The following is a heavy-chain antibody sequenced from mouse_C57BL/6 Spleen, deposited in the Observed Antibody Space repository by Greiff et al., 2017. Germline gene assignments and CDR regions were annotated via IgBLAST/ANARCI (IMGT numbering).Heavy chain of an antibody. CDR3: ARGGGLYYYCSSWFAY. Sequence: EVQLQQSGPGLVKPSQSLSLTCSVTGYSITSGYYWNWIRQFPGNKLEWMGYISYDGSNNYKPSLKNRISITRDTSKNQFFLKLNSVTTEDTATYYCARGGGLYYYCSSWFAYWGQGTLVTVSA. D-gene: IGHD1-1*01. J-gene: IGHJ3*01. V-gene: IGHV3-6*01. CDR1: GYSITSGYY. CDR2: ISYDGSN.